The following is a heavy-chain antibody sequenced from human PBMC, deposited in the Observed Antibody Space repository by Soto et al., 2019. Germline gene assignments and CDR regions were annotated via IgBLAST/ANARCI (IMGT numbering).Heavy chain of an antibody. CDR3: ARALLRDGYERVFDY. V-gene: IGHV1-69*02. CDR2: IIPILGIA. Sequence: QVQLVQSGAEVKKPGSSVKVSCKASGGTFSSYTISWVRQAPGQGLEWMGRIIPILGIANYAQKFQGRVTITADKSTSTAYMELSSLRSEDTAVYYCARALLRDGYERVFDYRGQGTLVTVSS. CDR1: GGTFSSYT. J-gene: IGHJ4*02. D-gene: IGHD5-12*01.